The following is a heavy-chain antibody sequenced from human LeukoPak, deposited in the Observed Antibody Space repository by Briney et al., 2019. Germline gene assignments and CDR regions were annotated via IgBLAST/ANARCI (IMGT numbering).Heavy chain of an antibody. V-gene: IGHV3-7*01. Sequence: GGSLRLSCAASGFTFSSYWMSWVRQAPGKGRGWVANIKQDGSEKYYVDSVKGRFTISRDNAKNSLYLQMNSLRAEDTAVYYCARDPHPYCTNGVCSPYFDYWGQGTLVTVSS. D-gene: IGHD2-8*01. CDR3: ARDPHPYCTNGVCSPYFDY. CDR2: IKQDGSEK. CDR1: GFTFSSYW. J-gene: IGHJ4*02.